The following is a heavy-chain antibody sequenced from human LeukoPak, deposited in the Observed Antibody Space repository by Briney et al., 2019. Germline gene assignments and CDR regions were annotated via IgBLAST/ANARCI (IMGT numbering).Heavy chain of an antibody. D-gene: IGHD4-17*01. CDR1: GFTFRSYA. CDR3: AKRSGDYGDYIDY. CDR2: VSGSGGGT. V-gene: IGHV3-23*01. J-gene: IGHJ4*02. Sequence: GGSLRLSCAASGFTFRSYAMSWVRQAPGKGPEWVSGVSGSGGGTYYADSVKGRFTISRDNSKNTLYLQMNSLRAEDTAVYYCAKRSGDYGDYIDYWGQGTLVTVSS.